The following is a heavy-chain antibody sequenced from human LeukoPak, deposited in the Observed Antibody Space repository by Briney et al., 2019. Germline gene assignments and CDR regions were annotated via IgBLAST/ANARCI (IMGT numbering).Heavy chain of an antibody. D-gene: IGHD3-9*01. CDR3: ARGPRRYFDWLPSDY. J-gene: IGHJ4*02. Sequence: GSLRLSCAASGFTFSSYGMPWVRQAPGKGLEWIGEINHSGSTNYNPSLKSRVTISVDTSKNQFSLKLSSVTAADTAVYYCARGPRRYFDWLPSDYWGQGTLVTVSS. V-gene: IGHV4-34*01. CDR1: GFTFSSYG. CDR2: INHSGST.